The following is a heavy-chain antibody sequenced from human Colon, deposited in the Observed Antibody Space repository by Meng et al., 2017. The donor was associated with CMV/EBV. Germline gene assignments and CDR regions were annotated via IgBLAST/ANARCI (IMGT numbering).Heavy chain of an antibody. J-gene: IGHJ4*02. CDR2: VRQSQSP. V-gene: IGHV4-30-2*04. Sequence: TSKGSDSWAMNRQSPGKRLECIGYVRQSQSPYSNPSLKSRVTMSLDKSKNQFSLQLSSVTAANTAVYYCTRDHGNVFNDYYFQYWGQGILVTVSS. D-gene: IGHD1-14*01. CDR1: TSKGSDS. CDR3: TRDHGNVFNDYYFQY.